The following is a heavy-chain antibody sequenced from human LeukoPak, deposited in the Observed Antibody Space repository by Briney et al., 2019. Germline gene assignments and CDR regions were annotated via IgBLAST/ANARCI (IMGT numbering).Heavy chain of an antibody. CDR2: IIPIFGTA. V-gene: IGHV1-69*13. J-gene: IGHJ6*02. Sequence: PGASVKVSCKASGGTFSSYAISWVRQAPGQGLEWMGGIIPIFGTANYAQKFQGRVTITADESTSTAYMELSSLRSEDTAVYYCARHYGDYYYYGMDVWGQGTTVTVSS. CDR1: GGTFSSYA. CDR3: ARHYGDYYYYGMDV. D-gene: IGHD4-17*01.